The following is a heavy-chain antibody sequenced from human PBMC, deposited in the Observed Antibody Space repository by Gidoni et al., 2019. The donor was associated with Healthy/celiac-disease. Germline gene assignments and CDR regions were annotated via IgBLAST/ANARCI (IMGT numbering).Heavy chain of an antibody. Sequence: EVQLVESGGGLVQPGGSLRLACTASGLPSSSYAMCWVRQAPGQGLECVSAISGSGGSTYYADSVKGRFTISRDNSKNTLYLQMSSLRAEDTAVYYCAKDWQWLVNWYFDLWGRGTLVTVSS. CDR1: GLPSSSYA. D-gene: IGHD6-19*01. J-gene: IGHJ2*01. CDR2: ISGSGGST. V-gene: IGHV3-23*04. CDR3: AKDWQWLVNWYFDL.